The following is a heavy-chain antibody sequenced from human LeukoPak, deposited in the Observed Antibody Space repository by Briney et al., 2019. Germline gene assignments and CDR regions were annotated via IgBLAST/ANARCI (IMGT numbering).Heavy chain of an antibody. D-gene: IGHD3-10*01. V-gene: IGHV3-23*01. CDR3: AKDLRGSGNYGYFDY. J-gene: IGHJ4*02. CDR1: GFTFSSNA. CDR2: FSGDGGVA. Sequence: GRFLRLFCAAPGFTFSSNAMSWVCQAPGLVLVLVSSFSGDGGVAYYAASVKGRFTISRDNSKDKLYLQMDSLRAKDTALYYCAKDLRGSGNYGYFDYWGQGILVTVSS.